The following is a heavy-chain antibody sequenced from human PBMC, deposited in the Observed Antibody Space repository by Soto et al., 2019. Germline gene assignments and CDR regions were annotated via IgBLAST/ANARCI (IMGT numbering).Heavy chain of an antibody. CDR1: GFTFSSYA. Sequence: EVQLLESGGGLVQPGGSLRLSCAASGFTFSSYAMSWVRQAPGKGLEWVSGIRGSGDSTNYADSVKGRFTISRDNSKNALYPQMNSLRAEDTAIYYCAKHLHNPWFGDYWGQGSLVTVSS. D-gene: IGHD3-10*01. V-gene: IGHV3-23*01. CDR3: AKHLHNPWFGDY. CDR2: IRGSGDST. J-gene: IGHJ4*02.